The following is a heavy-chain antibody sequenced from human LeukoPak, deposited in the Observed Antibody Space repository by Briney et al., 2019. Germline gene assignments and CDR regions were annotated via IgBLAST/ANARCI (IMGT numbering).Heavy chain of an antibody. Sequence: ASVKVSCKASGGTFSSYVISWVRQAPGQGLEWMGRIIPMLGIANYAQKFQGRVSITADKSTSTACMELSSLRSEDTAVYYCARVGYYGSGSSDFDYWGQGTLVTVSS. CDR2: IIPMLGIA. CDR1: GGTFSSYV. D-gene: IGHD3-10*01. V-gene: IGHV1-69*04. CDR3: ARVGYYGSGSSDFDY. J-gene: IGHJ4*02.